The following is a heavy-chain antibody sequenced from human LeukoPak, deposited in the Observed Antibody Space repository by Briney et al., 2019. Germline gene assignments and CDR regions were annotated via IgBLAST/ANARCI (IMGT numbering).Heavy chain of an antibody. D-gene: IGHD6-6*01. J-gene: IGHJ6*03. CDR2: INPNSGGT. CDR1: GYTFTSYY. Sequence: ASVKVSCKASGYTFTSYYMHWVRQAPGQGLEWMGWINPNSGGTNYAQKFQGRVTMTRDTSISTAYMELSRLRSDDTAVYYCARSWGAGIAARPSLGYMDVWGKGTTVTVSS. V-gene: IGHV1-2*02. CDR3: ARSWGAGIAARPSLGYMDV.